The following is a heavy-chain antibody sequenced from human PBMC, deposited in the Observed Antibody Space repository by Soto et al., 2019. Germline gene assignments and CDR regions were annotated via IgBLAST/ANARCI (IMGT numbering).Heavy chain of an antibody. CDR3: ARFSGPHNDGWFDP. Sequence: PGGSLRLSSAASGFTFSSYYMNWVRQAPGKGLEWVSSITSRSTYIYYADSVKGRFTVSRDNAKNSLYLQMNSLRAEDTAVYYCARFSGPHNDGWFDPWGQGTLVTVSS. V-gene: IGHV3-21*04. CDR2: ITSRSTYI. D-gene: IGHD1-1*01. CDR1: GFTFSSYY. J-gene: IGHJ5*02.